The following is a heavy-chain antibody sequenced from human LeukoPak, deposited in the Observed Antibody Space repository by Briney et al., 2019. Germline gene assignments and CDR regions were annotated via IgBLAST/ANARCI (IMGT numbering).Heavy chain of an antibody. D-gene: IGHD6-19*01. J-gene: IGHJ4*02. V-gene: IGHV3-30-3*01. CDR3: ARGRQWLVDY. CDR2: ISYDGSNK. Sequence: GRSLRLSCAASGFTFSSYAMHWVRQAPGKGLEWVAVISYDGSNKYYADSVKGRFTISRDNSKNTLYLQMNSLRAEDTAAYYCARGRQWLVDYWGQGTLVTVSS. CDR1: GFTFSSYA.